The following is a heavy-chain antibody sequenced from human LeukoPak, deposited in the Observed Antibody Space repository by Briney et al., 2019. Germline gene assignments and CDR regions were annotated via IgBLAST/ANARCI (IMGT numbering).Heavy chain of an antibody. D-gene: IGHD3-3*02. CDR2: IYSGGST. CDR3: ARLYGTFLEWSPYFDY. CDR1: GFTVSSNF. V-gene: IGHV3-53*04. Sequence: PGGSLRLSCAASGFTVSSNFMSWVRQAPGKGLEGVSVIYSGGSTYYADSVKGRFTISRHNSKNTMYLQMNSLRAEDTAVYYCARLYGTFLEWSPYFDYWGQGTLVTVSS. J-gene: IGHJ4*02.